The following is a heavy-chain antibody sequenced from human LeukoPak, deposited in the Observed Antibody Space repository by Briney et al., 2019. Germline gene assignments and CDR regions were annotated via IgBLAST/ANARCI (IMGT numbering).Heavy chain of an antibody. Sequence: GESLKISCKGSGYSFTRYWIGWVRQMPGKGLEWMGIIYPGDSDTRYSPSFQGQVTISADKSISTAYLQWSSLNASDTAMYCCATRTTLSTFDYWGQGTLVTVSS. V-gene: IGHV5-51*01. J-gene: IGHJ4*02. CDR2: IYPGDSDT. CDR1: GYSFTRYW. D-gene: IGHD4-17*01. CDR3: ATRTTLSTFDY.